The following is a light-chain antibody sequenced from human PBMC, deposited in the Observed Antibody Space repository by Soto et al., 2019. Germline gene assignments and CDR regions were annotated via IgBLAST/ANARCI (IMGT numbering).Light chain of an antibody. V-gene: IGKV3-20*01. J-gene: IGKJ1*01. Sequence: EVVLTQSPDTLSLSPGERATLSCRASQSISSDYLVWYQQKPGQAPRLLIYGASSRATGIPDRFSGSGSGTDFTLTINRLEPEDFAVYYCQHYNSYSEAFGQGTKVELK. CDR3: QHYNSYSEA. CDR2: GAS. CDR1: QSISSDY.